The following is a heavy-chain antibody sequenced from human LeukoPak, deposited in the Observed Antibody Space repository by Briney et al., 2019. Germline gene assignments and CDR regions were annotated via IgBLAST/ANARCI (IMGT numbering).Heavy chain of an antibody. Sequence: SETLSLTCAVYGGSFSGYYWSWIRQPPGKGLEWIGEINHSGGTNYNPSLKSRVTISVDTSKNQFSLKLSSVTAADTAVYYCARRAIFGVVHYDYWGQGTLVTVSS. D-gene: IGHD3-3*01. J-gene: IGHJ4*02. V-gene: IGHV4-34*01. CDR2: INHSGGT. CDR3: ARRAIFGVVHYDY. CDR1: GGSFSGYY.